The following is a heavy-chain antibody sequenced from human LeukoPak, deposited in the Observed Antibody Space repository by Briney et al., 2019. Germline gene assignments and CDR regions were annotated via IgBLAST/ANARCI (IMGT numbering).Heavy chain of an antibody. CDR2: IYYNGKT. Sequence: KPSETLSLTCTVSGGSISNNDYYWGWIRQPPGKGLEWIGSIYYNGKTFYTPSLKSRVTISVDTSKNEFSLRLSSVTAADTAVFYCARLTSGSLNYYYYYMDVWGKGATVTVSS. D-gene: IGHD3-22*01. CDR3: ARLTSGSLNYYYYYMDV. V-gene: IGHV4-39*01. J-gene: IGHJ6*03. CDR1: GGSISNNDYY.